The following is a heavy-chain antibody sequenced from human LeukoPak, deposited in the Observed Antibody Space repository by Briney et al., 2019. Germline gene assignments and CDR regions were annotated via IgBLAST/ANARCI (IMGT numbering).Heavy chain of an antibody. Sequence: SVKVSCKASRGTFSSYAISCVRQAPGQGLEWMGRIIPILGIANYAQKFQGRVTITADKSTSTAYMELSSLRSEDTAVYYCARPMVRGEMSDYWGQGTLVTVSS. CDR1: RGTFSSYA. CDR2: IIPILGIA. V-gene: IGHV1-69*04. J-gene: IGHJ4*02. D-gene: IGHD3-10*01. CDR3: ARPMVRGEMSDY.